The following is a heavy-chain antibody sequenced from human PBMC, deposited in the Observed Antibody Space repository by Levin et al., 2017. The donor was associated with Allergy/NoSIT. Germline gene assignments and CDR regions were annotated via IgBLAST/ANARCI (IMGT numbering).Heavy chain of an antibody. Sequence: SETLSLTCAVSGGSISSSNWWSWVRQPPGKGLEWIGEIYHSGSTNYNPSLKSRVTISVDKSKNQFSLKLSSVTAADTAVYYCARESPEHVDTAMVTAYYFDYWGQGTLVTVSS. D-gene: IGHD5-18*01. CDR1: GGSISSSNW. CDR3: ARESPEHVDTAMVTAYYFDY. J-gene: IGHJ4*02. V-gene: IGHV4-4*02. CDR2: IYHSGST.